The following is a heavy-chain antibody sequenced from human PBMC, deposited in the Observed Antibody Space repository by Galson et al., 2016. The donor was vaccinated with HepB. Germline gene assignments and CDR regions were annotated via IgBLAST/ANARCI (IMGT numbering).Heavy chain of an antibody. V-gene: IGHV3-21*04. J-gene: IGHJ4*02. CDR1: GFSFSDYS. CDR3: ARLHYGGSIFHPFDC. Sequence: SLRLSCAASGFSFSDYSMNWVRQAPGKGLQWVASISRSSAFIHYADSVKGRFTISRDNAQNFLFLEIDRPKADDTAVYYCARLHYGGSIFHPFDCWGQGTLVTVSS. CDR2: ISRSSAFI. D-gene: IGHD4-23*01.